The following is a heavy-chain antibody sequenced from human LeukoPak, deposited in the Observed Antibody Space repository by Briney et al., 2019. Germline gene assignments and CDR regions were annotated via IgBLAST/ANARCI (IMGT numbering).Heavy chain of an antibody. CDR3: AREIYDYVWGSYRYTGNYFDY. J-gene: IGHJ4*02. CDR2: INHSGST. D-gene: IGHD3-16*02. Sequence: PSETLSLTCAVYGGSFSGYYWSWIRQPPGKGLEWIGEINHSGSTNYNPSLKSRVTISVDTSKNQFSLKLSSVTAADTAVYYCAREIYDYVWGSYRYTGNYFDYWGQGTLVTVSS. V-gene: IGHV4-34*01. CDR1: GGSFSGYY.